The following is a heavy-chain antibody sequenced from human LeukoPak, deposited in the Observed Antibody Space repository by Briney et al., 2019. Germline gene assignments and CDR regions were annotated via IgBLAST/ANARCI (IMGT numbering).Heavy chain of an antibody. Sequence: PGGSLRLSCAASGFSFSNYAMSWVRQAPGKGLEWVSVISGSGGSIFYADSVKGRFTISRDNAKNSLYLQMNSLRAEDTAVYYCARDPDGSGSDAFDIWGQGTMVTVSS. CDR1: GFSFSNYA. V-gene: IGHV3-23*01. J-gene: IGHJ3*02. D-gene: IGHD3-10*01. CDR2: ISGSGGSI. CDR3: ARDPDGSGSDAFDI.